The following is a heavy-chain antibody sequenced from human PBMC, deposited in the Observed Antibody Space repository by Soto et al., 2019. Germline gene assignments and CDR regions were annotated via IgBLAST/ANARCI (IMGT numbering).Heavy chain of an antibody. CDR3: ARDKGKWGTSMDV. V-gene: IGHV3-21*01. CDR1: GFTFSSYS. Sequence: EVQLVESGGGLVKPGGSLRLSCAASGFTFSSYSMNWVRQAPGKGLEWVSSISSSSSYIYYADSVKGRFTISRDNAKNSLYLQMNSLRAEDTAVYYCARDKGKWGTSMDVWGQGTTVTVSS. CDR2: ISSSSSYI. D-gene: IGHD1-26*01. J-gene: IGHJ6*02.